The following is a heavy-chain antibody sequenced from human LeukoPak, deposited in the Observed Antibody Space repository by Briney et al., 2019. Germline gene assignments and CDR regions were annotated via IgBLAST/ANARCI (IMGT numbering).Heavy chain of an antibody. V-gene: IGHV3-53*04. D-gene: IGHD3-3*01. CDR3: ARGDFWSGYYTGLY. Sequence: GGSLRLSCAASGFTFSSYEMNWVRQAPGKGLEWVSVIYSGGSTYYADSVKGRFTISRNNSKNTLYLQMDSLRDEDTAVYYCARGDFWSGYYTGLYWGQGTLVTVSS. CDR1: GFTFSSYE. CDR2: IYSGGST. J-gene: IGHJ4*02.